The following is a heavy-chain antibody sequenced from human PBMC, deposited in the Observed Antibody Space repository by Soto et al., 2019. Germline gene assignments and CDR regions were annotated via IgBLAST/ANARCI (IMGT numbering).Heavy chain of an antibody. J-gene: IGHJ4*02. CDR2: ISGSGGST. Sequence: EVQLLESGGGLVQPGGSLRLSCAASGFTFSSYAMSWVRQAPGKGLEWVSAISGSGGSTYYADSVKGRFTISRDNSKNTLYLQMNSLRAEDTAVYYCAKAPIYCSGGSCPYYFDYWGQGTLVTVSS. CDR3: AKAPIYCSGGSCPYYFDY. D-gene: IGHD2-15*01. CDR1: GFTFSSYA. V-gene: IGHV3-23*01.